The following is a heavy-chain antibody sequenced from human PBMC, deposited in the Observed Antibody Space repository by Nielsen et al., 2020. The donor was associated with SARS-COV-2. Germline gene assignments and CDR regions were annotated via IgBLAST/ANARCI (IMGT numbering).Heavy chain of an antibody. CDR2: IHHRGSA. Sequence: SETLTRTCSVPGDSLNDNSYDRGWVRQPPGKGLEWIGNIHHRGSAYYFGNKYYNPSLKRRVTISVYTSRNPFSLSLTSVTAADTAIYFCTRGRRDSNPYCFFDLWGRGALVTVSS. V-gene: IGHV4-39*07. CDR1: GDSLNDNSYD. CDR3: TRGRRDSNPYCFFDL. J-gene: IGHJ2*01. D-gene: IGHD4-11*01.